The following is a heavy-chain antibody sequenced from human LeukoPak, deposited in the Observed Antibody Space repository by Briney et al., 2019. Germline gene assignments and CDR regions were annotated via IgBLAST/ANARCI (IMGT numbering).Heavy chain of an antibody. CDR2: INSDGSST. J-gene: IGHJ4*02. D-gene: IGHD3-3*01. Sequence: GGSLRLSCAASGFTFSSYWMHWVRQAPGKGLVWVSRINSDGSSTSYADSVRGRFTISGDNAKNTLYLQMNSLRAEDTAVYYCARGDDFWSGYSFDYWGQGTLVTVSS. CDR1: GFTFSSYW. V-gene: IGHV3-74*01. CDR3: ARGDDFWSGYSFDY.